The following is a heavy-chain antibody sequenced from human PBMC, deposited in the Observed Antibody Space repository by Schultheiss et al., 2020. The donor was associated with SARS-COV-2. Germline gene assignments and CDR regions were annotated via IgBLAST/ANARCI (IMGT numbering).Heavy chain of an antibody. CDR3: VKTPHVDYYDSSGWGYFDY. CDR1: GFTFSSYA. J-gene: IGHJ4*02. D-gene: IGHD3-22*01. CDR2: ISSNGGST. V-gene: IGHV3-64D*06. Sequence: GGSLRLSCAASGFTFSSYAMSWVRQAPGKGLEYVSAISSNGGSTYYADSVKGRFTISRDNSKNTLYLQMSSLRAEDTAVYYCVKTPHVDYYDSSGWGYFDYWGQGTLVTVSS.